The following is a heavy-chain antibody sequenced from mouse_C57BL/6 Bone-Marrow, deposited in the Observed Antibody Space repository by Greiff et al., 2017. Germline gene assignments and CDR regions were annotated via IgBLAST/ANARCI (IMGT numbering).Heavy chain of an antibody. CDR2: IYPRSGNT. J-gene: IGHJ1*03. D-gene: IGHD2-4*01. V-gene: IGHV1-81*01. Sequence: VQLQQSGAELARPGASVKLSCKASGYTFTSYGISWVKQRTGQGLEWIGEIYPRSGNTYYNEKFKGKATLTADKSSSTAYMELRSLTSEDSAVYFCARSRAICYDYPWYFDVWGTGTTVTVSS. CDR1: GYTFTSYG. CDR3: ARSRAICYDYPWYFDV.